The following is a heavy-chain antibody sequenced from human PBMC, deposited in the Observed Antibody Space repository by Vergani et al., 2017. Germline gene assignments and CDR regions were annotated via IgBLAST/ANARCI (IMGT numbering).Heavy chain of an antibody. CDR2: GYWNDDE. D-gene: IGHD2/OR15-2a*01. V-gene: IGHV2-5*01. CDR1: GFSLTTGGEG. CDR3: VHRLCYFHWVVAFYV. Sequence: QITLRESGPTLVKPTQTLTLTCTFSGFSLTTGGEGVGWIRQPTGRALEWLAFGYWNDDERYSPSLKSRVTITKDTSKNEVILTMATMDPVDTATYYCVHRLCYFHWVVAFYVCVPGTMVTVSS. J-gene: IGHJ3*01.